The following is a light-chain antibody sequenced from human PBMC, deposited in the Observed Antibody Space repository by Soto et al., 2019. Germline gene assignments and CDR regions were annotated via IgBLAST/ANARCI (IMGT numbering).Light chain of an antibody. CDR2: DVD. CDR1: IGDVGGYYY. CDR3: CLYIGATTYV. J-gene: IGLJ1*01. Sequence: QSVLTQPPSASESPGQSVTISCSGTIGDVGGYYYVSWYQHHPGRAPKLLIYDVDKRPPGVPSRFSGSKSGNTASLTVSGLQADDEADYYCCLYIGATTYVFGTGTKVT. V-gene: IGLV2-8*01.